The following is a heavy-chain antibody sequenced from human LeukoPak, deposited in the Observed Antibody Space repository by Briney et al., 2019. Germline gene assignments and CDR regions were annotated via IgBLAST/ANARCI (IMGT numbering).Heavy chain of an antibody. V-gene: IGHV3-21*01. D-gene: IGHD1-26*01. CDR1: GFTFSSYS. CDR3: ARESYYTLVGAGNWFDP. Sequence: PGGSLRLSCAASGFTFSSYSMNWVRQAPGKGLEWVSSISSSSSYIYYADSVKGRFTISRDNAKNSLYLQMNGLRAEDTAVYYCARESYYTLVGAGNWFDPWGQGTLVTVSS. CDR2: ISSSSSYI. J-gene: IGHJ5*02.